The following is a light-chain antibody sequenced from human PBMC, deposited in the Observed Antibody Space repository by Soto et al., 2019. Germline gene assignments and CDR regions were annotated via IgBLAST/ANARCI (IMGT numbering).Light chain of an antibody. CDR1: QSISSNF. CDR3: QQYGGSPRT. CDR2: GAS. V-gene: IGKV3-20*01. Sequence: EIVLTQSPGTLSLSPGEGATRSCRASQSISSNFLAWYQQKRGQAPRLLIHGASNRATGIPDRFSGSGSGTAFTLTITRLEPEDFAVYYCQQYGGSPRTFGQGTKVEVK. J-gene: IGKJ1*01.